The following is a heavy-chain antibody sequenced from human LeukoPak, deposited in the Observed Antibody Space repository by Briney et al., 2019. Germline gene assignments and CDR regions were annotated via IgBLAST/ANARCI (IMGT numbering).Heavy chain of an antibody. D-gene: IGHD3-10*01. V-gene: IGHV3-23*01. CDR2: ISGSGGST. J-gene: IGHJ6*04. CDR3: AKPHYYGSGSYSYYYGMDV. CDR1: GFTFSSYA. Sequence: GGSLRLSCAASGFTFSSYAMSWVRQAPGKGLEWVSPISGSGGSTYYADSVKGRFTISRDNSKNTLYLQMNSLRAEDTAVYYCAKPHYYGSGSYSYYYGMDVWGKGTTVTVSS.